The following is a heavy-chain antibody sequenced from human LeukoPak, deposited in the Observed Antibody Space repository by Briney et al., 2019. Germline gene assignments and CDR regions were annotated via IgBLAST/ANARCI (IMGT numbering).Heavy chain of an antibody. J-gene: IGHJ3*02. D-gene: IGHD5-18*01. CDR3: VRGTVRGSWIPSI. CDR1: GFTFYDYV. Sequence: PGGSLRLSCAASGFTFYDYVMQWVRQAPGKGLKWVSLINGDGGTTYYADSVKGRFTISRDNSKNSLYLQMNSLRSDDTALYYCVRGTVRGSWIPSIWGQGTMVTVSP. V-gene: IGHV3-43*02. CDR2: INGDGGTT.